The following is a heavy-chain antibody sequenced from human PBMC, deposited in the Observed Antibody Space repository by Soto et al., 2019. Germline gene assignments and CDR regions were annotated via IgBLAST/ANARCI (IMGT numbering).Heavy chain of an antibody. D-gene: IGHD4-17*01. Sequence: EVQLVESGGGLVQPGRSLRLSCAASGFTFSSYSMNWVRQAPGKGLEWVSYISSSSSTIYYADSVKGRFTISRDNAKNSLYLQMNSLRDEDTAVYYCARVHSNAILYGDYDAPFDYWGQGTLVTVSS. CDR1: GFTFSSYS. V-gene: IGHV3-48*02. CDR2: ISSSSSTI. J-gene: IGHJ4*02. CDR3: ARVHSNAILYGDYDAPFDY.